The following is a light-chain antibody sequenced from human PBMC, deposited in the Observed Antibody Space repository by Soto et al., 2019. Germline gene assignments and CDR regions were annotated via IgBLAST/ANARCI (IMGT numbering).Light chain of an antibody. J-gene: IGKJ1*01. CDR3: QHYYIIPWT. V-gene: IGKV3-20*01. Sequence: VGLTQSPGTLSLSPGERATLSCRVSQSFSSSYLAWYQQEPGQAPRLLIYETSSRATGIPDRFSGSGSGTDFTLTIISLQAEDVAVYYCQHYYIIPWTFGQGTKVDIK. CDR2: ETS. CDR1: QSFSSSY.